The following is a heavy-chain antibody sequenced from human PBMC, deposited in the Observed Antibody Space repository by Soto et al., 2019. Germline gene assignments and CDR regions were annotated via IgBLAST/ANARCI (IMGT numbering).Heavy chain of an antibody. CDR2: SRDKANSYTT. D-gene: IGHD1-26*01. V-gene: IGHV3-72*01. CDR1: GLTFSDYF. J-gene: IGHJ4*02. CDR3: SGVSYEGAHRLAY. Sequence: EVQLVESGGGLVQPGGSLRLSCLASGLTFSDYFMDWVRQAPGKGLEWVGRSRDKANSYTTEYAASVKGRFTISRDESDNSLYLPMNSLKTEDTAVYFCSGVSYEGAHRLAYWGQGTLVTVSS.